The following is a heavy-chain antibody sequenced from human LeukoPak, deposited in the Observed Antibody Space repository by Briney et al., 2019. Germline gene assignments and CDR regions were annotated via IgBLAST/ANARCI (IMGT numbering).Heavy chain of an antibody. D-gene: IGHD4-17*01. V-gene: IGHV3-7*05. CDR2: IGQDGSQK. Sequence: PGGSLRLSCAASGFTFSRFWMSWVRQAPGKGLEWVANIGQDGSQKEYVDTMKGRFTISRDNAKNSLHLEMNSLRGEDTAVYYCARRATVREDYFDYWGQGTLVTVSP. CDR1: GFTFSRFW. J-gene: IGHJ4*02. CDR3: ARRATVREDYFDY.